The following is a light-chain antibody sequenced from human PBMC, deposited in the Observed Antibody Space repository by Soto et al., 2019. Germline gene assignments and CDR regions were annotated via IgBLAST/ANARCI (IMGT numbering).Light chain of an antibody. CDR2: DAS. Sequence: EIVLTQSPATLSLSPGERATLSCRASQSVSNFLAWYLQRPGQAPRLLIFDASKRAAGVPARFSGSGSGTDFTLTISILEPEDFAVYDCQQRSSLPITFGQGTRLEIK. CDR1: QSVSNF. V-gene: IGKV3-11*01. CDR3: QQRSSLPIT. J-gene: IGKJ5*01.